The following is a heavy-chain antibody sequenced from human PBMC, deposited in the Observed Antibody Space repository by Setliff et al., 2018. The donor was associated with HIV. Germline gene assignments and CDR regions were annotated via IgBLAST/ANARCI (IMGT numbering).Heavy chain of an antibody. J-gene: IGHJ5*02. Sequence: SETLSLTCAVYTESLTRYDWTWIRQSPEKGLEWIGEIDDSGSIIYNPSLQSRVTMSVDTSKNQFSLKVRPLTAADTGLYYCARVKSIKTTLVRLWPRFDLWGQGTQVTVSS. CDR1: TESLTRYD. CDR2: IDDSGSI. D-gene: IGHD3-10*01. V-gene: IGHV4-34*01. CDR3: ARVKSIKTTLVRLWPRFDL.